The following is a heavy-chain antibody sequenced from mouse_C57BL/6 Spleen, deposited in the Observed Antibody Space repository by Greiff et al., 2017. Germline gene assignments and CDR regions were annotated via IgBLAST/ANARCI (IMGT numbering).Heavy chain of an antibody. CDR3: ARPLTGTWYFDV. Sequence: EVQVVESGGGLVKPGGSLKLSCAASGFTFSDYGMHWVRQAPEKGLEWVAYISSGSSTIYYADTVKGRFTISRDNAKNTLFLQMTSLRSEDTAMYYCARPLTGTWYFDVWGTGTTVTVSS. J-gene: IGHJ1*03. V-gene: IGHV5-17*01. CDR1: GFTFSDYG. CDR2: ISSGSSTI. D-gene: IGHD4-1*01.